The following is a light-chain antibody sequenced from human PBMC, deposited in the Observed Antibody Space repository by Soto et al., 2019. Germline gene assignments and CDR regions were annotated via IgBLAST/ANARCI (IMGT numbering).Light chain of an antibody. CDR1: QSVGTK. CDR2: GAS. V-gene: IGKV3-15*01. CDR3: QQYSSWLWT. Sequence: IVMTQSPATLSVPPGERANLSCRASQSVGTKLAWYQQTPGQAPRLLIYGASNRATGVPARISGSVSGTEFTLTIASLQSEDFAIYYCQQYSSWLWTFGQGTKVDIK. J-gene: IGKJ1*01.